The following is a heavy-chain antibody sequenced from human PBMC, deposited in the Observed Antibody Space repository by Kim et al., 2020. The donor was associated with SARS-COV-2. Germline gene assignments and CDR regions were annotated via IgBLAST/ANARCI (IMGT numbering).Heavy chain of an antibody. V-gene: IGHV3-15*01. CDR3: TTVGGY. Sequence: DGGTTDYAAPVKGRFTISRDDSKNTLYLQMNSLKTEDTAVYYCTTVGGYWGQGTLVTVSS. CDR2: DGGTT. J-gene: IGHJ4*02.